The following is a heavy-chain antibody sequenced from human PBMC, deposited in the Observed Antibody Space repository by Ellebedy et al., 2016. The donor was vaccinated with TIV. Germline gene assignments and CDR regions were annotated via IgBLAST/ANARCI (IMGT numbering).Heavy chain of an antibody. Sequence: GESLKISXAASGFTFSSYGMHWVRQAPGKGLEWVAVIWYDGSNKYYADSVKGRFTISRDNSKNTLYLQMNSLRAEDTAVYYCAKPNGRYWGQGTLVTVSS. CDR2: IWYDGSNK. D-gene: IGHD1-14*01. V-gene: IGHV3-33*06. CDR3: AKPNGRY. J-gene: IGHJ4*02. CDR1: GFTFSSYG.